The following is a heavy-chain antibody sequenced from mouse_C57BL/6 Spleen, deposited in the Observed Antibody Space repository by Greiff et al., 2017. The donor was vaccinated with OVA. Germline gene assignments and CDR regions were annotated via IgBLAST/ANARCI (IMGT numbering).Heavy chain of an antibody. CDR3: ASSYDGYYGFAY. CDR1: GFTFTDYY. Sequence: EVMLVESGGGLVQPGGSLSLSCAASGFTFTDYYMSWVRQPPGKALEWLGFIRNKANGYTTEYSASVKGRFTISRDNSKSILYLQMNALRAEDSATYYCASSYDGYYGFAYWGQGTLVTVSA. D-gene: IGHD2-3*01. J-gene: IGHJ3*01. CDR2: IRNKANGYTT. V-gene: IGHV7-3*01.